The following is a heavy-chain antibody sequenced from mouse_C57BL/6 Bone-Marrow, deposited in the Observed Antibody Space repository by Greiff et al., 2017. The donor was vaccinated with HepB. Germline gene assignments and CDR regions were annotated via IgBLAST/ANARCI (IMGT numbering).Heavy chain of an antibody. CDR3: APITTVVAPYFDY. Sequence: EVQLQESGPGLVKPSQSLSLTCSVTGYSITSGYYWNWIRQFPGNKLEWMGYISYDGSNNYNPSLKNRISITRDTSKNQFFLKLNSVTTEDTATYYCAPITTVVAPYFDYWGQGTTLTVSS. D-gene: IGHD1-1*01. CDR1: GYSITSGYY. V-gene: IGHV3-6*01. CDR2: ISYDGSN. J-gene: IGHJ2*01.